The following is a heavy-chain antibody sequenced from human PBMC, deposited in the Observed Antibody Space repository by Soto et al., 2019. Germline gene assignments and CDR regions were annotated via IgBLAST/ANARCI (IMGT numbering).Heavy chain of an antibody. D-gene: IGHD3-16*01. CDR3: VRRGG. CDR1: EFTVSNNY. Sequence: EVQLVESGGGLVQPGGSLRLSCAASEFTVSNNYMSWVRQAPGKGLEWVSLIYSDGSTDYADSVKGRFTISRDNSKNTLSLQMNCLKVGDTARDYCVRRGGWGQGTLVTVSS. V-gene: IGHV3-66*01. CDR2: IYSDGST. J-gene: IGHJ3*01.